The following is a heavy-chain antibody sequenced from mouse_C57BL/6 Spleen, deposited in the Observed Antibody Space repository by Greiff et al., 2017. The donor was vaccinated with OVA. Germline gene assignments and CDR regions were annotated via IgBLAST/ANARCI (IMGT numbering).Heavy chain of an antibody. J-gene: IGHJ1*03. D-gene: IGHD2-4*01. V-gene: IGHV1-52*01. CDR3: ARCDYDGDWYFDV. CDR1: GYTFTSYW. CDR2: IDPSDSET. Sequence: QVQLQQPGAELVRPGSSVKLSCKASGYTFTSYWMHWVKQRPIQGLEWIGNIDPSDSETHYNQKFKDKATLTVDKSSSTAYMQLSSLTSEDSAVYYCARCDYDGDWYFDVWGTGTTVTVSS.